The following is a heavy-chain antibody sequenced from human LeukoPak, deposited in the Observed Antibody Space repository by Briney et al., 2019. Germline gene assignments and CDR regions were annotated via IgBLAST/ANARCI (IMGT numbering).Heavy chain of an antibody. CDR3: ARDQDGVARFDP. Sequence: GGSLRLSCAASGFSFDDYAMHWVRQGPGKGLEWVSGISWNSDSIGYADSVKGRFTISRDNAKNSLYLQMNSLRAEDTAVYYCARDQDGVARFDPWGQGTLVTVSS. D-gene: IGHD5-24*01. J-gene: IGHJ5*02. V-gene: IGHV3-9*01. CDR2: ISWNSDSI. CDR1: GFSFDDYA.